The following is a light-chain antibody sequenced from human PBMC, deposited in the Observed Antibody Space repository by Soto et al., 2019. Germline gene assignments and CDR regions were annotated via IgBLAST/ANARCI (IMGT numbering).Light chain of an antibody. V-gene: IGKV1-6*01. Sequence: AVQLTQSPSSLSASVGDRVTITCRASQGIRTDLGWYQQSPGKAPKVLIVGASTLQSGVPSRFSGSGSGTDFTLTIRSLQPEDSATYYCLQDFSYPRTFGQGTKVDIK. CDR1: QGIRTD. CDR3: LQDFSYPRT. CDR2: GAS. J-gene: IGKJ1*01.